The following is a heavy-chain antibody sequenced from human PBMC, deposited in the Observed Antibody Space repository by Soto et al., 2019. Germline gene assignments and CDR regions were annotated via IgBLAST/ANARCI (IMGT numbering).Heavy chain of an antibody. J-gene: IGHJ4*02. CDR2: ISYDGSNK. CDR3: XXXXXXXGTCFDY. V-gene: IGHV3-30*03. Sequence: QVQLVESGGGVVQPGRSLRLSCAASGFTFSSYGMHWVRQAPGXGLEWVAVISYDGSNKYYADSVKGRFTISRDNXXXXXXXXXXXXXXXXXXXXXXXXXXXXXGTCFDYWGQGTLVTVSS. CDR1: GFTFSSYG.